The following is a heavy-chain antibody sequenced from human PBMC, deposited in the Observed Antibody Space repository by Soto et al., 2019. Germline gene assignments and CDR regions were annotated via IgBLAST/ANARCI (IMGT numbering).Heavy chain of an antibody. J-gene: IGHJ6*02. Sequence: GGSLRLSCAASGFTFSGSAMHWVRQASGIGLERVGRIRSKANSYATAYAASVKGRFTISRDDSKNTAYLQMNSLKTEDTAVYYCTRVDIVATAPYYYYYGMDVWGQGTTVTVSS. CDR2: IRSKANSYAT. V-gene: IGHV3-73*01. D-gene: IGHD5-12*01. CDR3: TRVDIVATAPYYYYYGMDV. CDR1: GFTFSGSA.